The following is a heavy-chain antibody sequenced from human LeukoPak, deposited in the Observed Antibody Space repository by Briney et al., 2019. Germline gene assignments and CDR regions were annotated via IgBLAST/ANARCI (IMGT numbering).Heavy chain of an antibody. CDR1: GFTFSTYA. J-gene: IGHJ4*02. CDR3: AKSSRYGTGWYGRIDY. D-gene: IGHD6-19*01. CDR2: ISDRGDNK. Sequence: GGSLRLPCAASGFTFSTYAMSWVRQAPGKGLEWVSAISDRGDNKQYTDSVKGRLTISRDNSKNTLYLQMNSLRADDTAVYYCAKSSRYGTGWYGRIDYWGQGTLVTVS. V-gene: IGHV3-23*01.